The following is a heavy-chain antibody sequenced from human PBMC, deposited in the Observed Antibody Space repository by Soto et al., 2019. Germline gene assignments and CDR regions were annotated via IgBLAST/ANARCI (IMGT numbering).Heavy chain of an antibody. J-gene: IGHJ3*02. D-gene: IGHD3-9*01. V-gene: IGHV1-3*01. CDR3: AREYSIFHFDWLLEKKDNDAFDI. CDR2: INAGNGNT. Sequence: ASVKVSCKASGYTFTSYAMHWVRQAPGQRLEWMGWINAGNGNTKYSQKFQGRVTITRDTSASTAYMELSSLRSEDTAVYYCAREYSIFHFDWLLEKKDNDAFDIWGQGTMVTVSS. CDR1: GYTFTSYA.